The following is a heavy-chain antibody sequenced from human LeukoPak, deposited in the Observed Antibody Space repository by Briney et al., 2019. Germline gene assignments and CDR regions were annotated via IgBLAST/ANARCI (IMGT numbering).Heavy chain of an antibody. J-gene: IGHJ4*02. D-gene: IGHD3-16*01. Sequence: PGGSLRLSCTASGFIFTRYGMHWVRQAPGKGLEWVSAISGSGGSTYYADSVKGRFTISRDNPKNTLYLQMNSLRAEDTAVYYCANQRGNMITFGGVSDYWGQGTLVTVSS. V-gene: IGHV3-23*01. CDR3: ANQRGNMITFGGVSDY. CDR2: ISGSGGST. CDR1: GFIFTRYG.